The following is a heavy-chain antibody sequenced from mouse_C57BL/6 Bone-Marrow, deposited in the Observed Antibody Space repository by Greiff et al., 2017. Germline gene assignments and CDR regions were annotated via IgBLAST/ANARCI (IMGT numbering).Heavy chain of an antibody. J-gene: IGHJ2*01. CDR3: ARSEGGPVPGDY. CDR2: IYPRDGST. V-gene: IGHV1-85*01. CDR1: GYTFTSYD. Sequence: VQLQQSGPELVKPGASVKLSCKASGYTFTSYDINWVKQRPGQGLECIGWIYPRDGSTTYNETFKGKATLTVDTSSSTAYMKLHSLTSEDSAVYFCARSEGGPVPGDYWGQGTTLTVSS.